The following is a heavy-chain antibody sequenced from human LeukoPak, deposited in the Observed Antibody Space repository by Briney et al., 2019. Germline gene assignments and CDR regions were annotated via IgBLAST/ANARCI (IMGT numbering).Heavy chain of an antibody. V-gene: IGHV3-21*01. CDR2: ITSSSSYI. CDR3: ARDLSLRTYYYDSSGYHAFDI. CDR1: GFTFSTYT. Sequence: KPGGSLRLSCAASGFTFSTYTMNWVRQAPGKGLEWVSSITSSSSYIYYADSVKGRFTISRDNAKNSLYLQMNSLRVEDTAVYYCARDLSLRTYYYDSSGYHAFDIWGQGTMVTVSS. D-gene: IGHD3-22*01. J-gene: IGHJ3*02.